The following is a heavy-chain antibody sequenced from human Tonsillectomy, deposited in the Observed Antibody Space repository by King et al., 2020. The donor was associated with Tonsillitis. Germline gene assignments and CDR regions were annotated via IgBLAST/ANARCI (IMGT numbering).Heavy chain of an antibody. CDR3: ARVYFEGYYDFWSAWYFDY. V-gene: IGHV1-18*01. D-gene: IGHD3-3*01. CDR2: ISAYNGYT. J-gene: IGHJ4*02. CDR1: GYTFIDSG. Sequence: VQLVESGAEVKKPGASVKVSCKASGYTFIDSGITWVRQAPGQGLEWMGWISAYNGYTNYAQNLQGRVHKTTDTSTSTAYMDLMSLRSDDTAGYYCARVYFEGYYDFWSAWYFDYWGQGTLVTVSS.